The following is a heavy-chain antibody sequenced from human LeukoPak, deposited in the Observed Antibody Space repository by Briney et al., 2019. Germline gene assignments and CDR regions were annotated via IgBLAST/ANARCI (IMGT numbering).Heavy chain of an antibody. V-gene: IGHV3-20*04. CDR1: GFTFSSYE. J-gene: IGHJ5*02. CDR3: ARGLDYYDSSGQGS. Sequence: GGSLRLSCAASGFTFSSYEMNWVRQAPGKGLEWVSGINWNGGSTGYADSVKGRFTISRDNAKNSLYLQMNSLRAEDTTLYYCARGLDYYDSSGQGSWGQGTLVTVSS. D-gene: IGHD3-22*01. CDR2: INWNGGST.